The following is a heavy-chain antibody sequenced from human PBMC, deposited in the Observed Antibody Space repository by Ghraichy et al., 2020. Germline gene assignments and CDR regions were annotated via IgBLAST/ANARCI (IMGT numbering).Heavy chain of an antibody. CDR2: ISTYTGNT. V-gene: IGHV1-18*01. J-gene: IGHJ4*02. Sequence: ASVKVSCKPSGYTFTNYGLSWVRQAPGQGLEWMGWISTYTGNTNYAQKFQGRVTMTTDTSTTTAYMELMSLRSDDTAVYYCARDPDYGGNSGLDFWGQGTLVTVSS. CDR3: ARDPDYGGNSGLDF. CDR1: GYTFTNYG. D-gene: IGHD4-23*01.